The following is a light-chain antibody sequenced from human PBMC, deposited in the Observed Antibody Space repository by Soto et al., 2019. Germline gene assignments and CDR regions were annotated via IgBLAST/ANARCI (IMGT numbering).Light chain of an antibody. CDR1: QGIRNY. J-gene: IGKJ5*01. CDR3: QKYNSATNT. V-gene: IGKV1-27*01. CDR2: AAS. Sequence: DIQMTQSPSSLSASVGDRVTITGRASQGIRNYLAWYQQKPGKVPKLLIYAASTLQSGVPSRFSGSGSGTDCTRTISSLQPEDVATYYCQKYNSATNTFGQGTRLEIK.